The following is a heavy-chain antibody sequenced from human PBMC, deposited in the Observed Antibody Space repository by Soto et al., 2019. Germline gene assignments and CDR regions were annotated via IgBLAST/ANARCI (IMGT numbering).Heavy chain of an antibody. D-gene: IGHD5-12*01. CDR2: IYYSGTT. Sequence: PSETLSLTCTVSGGPISSYYWSWIRQPPGKGLEWIGYIYYSGTTNYHPSLQRRVTISIATSKNQFSLKLRSVTAADTAVYYCAREGYSSNTFDFWGHGTLVTVPQ. V-gene: IGHV4-59*01. J-gene: IGHJ4*01. CDR3: AREGYSSNTFDF. CDR1: GGPISSYY.